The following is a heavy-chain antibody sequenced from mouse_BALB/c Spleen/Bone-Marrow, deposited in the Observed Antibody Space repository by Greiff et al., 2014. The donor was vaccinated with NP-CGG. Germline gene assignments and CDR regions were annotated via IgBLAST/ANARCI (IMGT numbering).Heavy chain of an antibody. V-gene: IGHV1S137*01. Sequence: QLQQSGAELVRPGVSVKISCKGSGYTFTDYAMHWVKQSHAKSLEWIGVISTYYGDASYNQKFKGRATMTVDKSSSTAYMELARLTSEDSAIYYCARDAMDYWGQGTSVTVSS. CDR1: GYTFTDYA. CDR2: ISTYYGDA. J-gene: IGHJ4*01. CDR3: ARDAMDY.